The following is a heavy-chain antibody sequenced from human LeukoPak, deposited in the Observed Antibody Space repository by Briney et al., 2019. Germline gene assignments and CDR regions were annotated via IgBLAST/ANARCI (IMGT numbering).Heavy chain of an antibody. Sequence: GGSLRLSCAACGFTFSDYYMSWIRQAPGKGLEWVSYISSSGSTIYYADSVKGRFTISRDNAKNSLYLQMNSLRAEDTAVYYCARDCMVVAAAAPYYMAVWGKGTTVTVSS. J-gene: IGHJ6*03. D-gene: IGHD2-2*01. CDR1: GFTFSDYY. CDR3: ARDCMVVAAAAPYYMAV. V-gene: IGHV3-11*04. CDR2: ISSSGSTI.